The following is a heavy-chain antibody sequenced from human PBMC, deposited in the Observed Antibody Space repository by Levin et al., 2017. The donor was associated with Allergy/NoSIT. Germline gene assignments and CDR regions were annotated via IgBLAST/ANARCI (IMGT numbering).Heavy chain of an antibody. CDR1: GFTFFNYA. CDR2: TSSDGNER. V-gene: IGHV3-30*09. D-gene: IGHD2-2*01. CDR3: ARVFSEHQLLGLDV. J-gene: IGHJ6*02. Sequence: RPGGSLRLSCAASGFTFFNYAMHWVRQPPGKGLEWVALTSSDGNERHYADSVKGRFAISRDNSKKTLFLDMNSLRPHDAAVYYCARVFSEHQLLGLDVWGQGTTVIVSS.